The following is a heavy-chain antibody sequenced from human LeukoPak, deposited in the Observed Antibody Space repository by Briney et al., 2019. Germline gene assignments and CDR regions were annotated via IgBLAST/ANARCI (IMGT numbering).Heavy chain of an antibody. J-gene: IGHJ1*01. CDR3: YGANAEH. V-gene: IGHV3-74*03. CDR1: GFTFSSYW. Sequence: GGSLRLSCAASGFTFSSYWMHWVRQAPGKGLVWVSGTNTDGSSTMYADSVKGRSTIARDNAKNTLNLQMNSLRAEDTAVYYCYGANAEHWGQGTLVTVSS. D-gene: IGHD4-23*01. CDR2: TNTDGSST.